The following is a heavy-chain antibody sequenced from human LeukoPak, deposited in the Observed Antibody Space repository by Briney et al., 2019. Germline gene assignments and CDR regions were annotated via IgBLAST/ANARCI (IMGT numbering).Heavy chain of an antibody. CDR3: ARGTPYCSGGSCYFGAY. V-gene: IGHV1-2*02. CDR1: GYTFTGYY. D-gene: IGHD2-15*01. CDR2: INPNSGGT. J-gene: IGHJ4*02. Sequence: ASVKVSCKASGYTFTGYYMRWVRQAPGQGLEWMGWINPNSGGTNYAQKFQGRVTMTRDTSISTAYMELSRLRSDDTAVYYCARGTPYCSGGSCYFGAYWGQGTLVTVSS.